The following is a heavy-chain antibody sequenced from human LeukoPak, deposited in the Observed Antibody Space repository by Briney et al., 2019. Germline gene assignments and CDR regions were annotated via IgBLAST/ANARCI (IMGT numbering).Heavy chain of an antibody. CDR1: GGSISSYY. D-gene: IGHD6-13*01. J-gene: IGHJ4*02. V-gene: IGHV4-59*08. Sequence: PSETLSLTCTVSGGSISSYYWSWIRQPPGKGLEWIGYIYYSGGTNYNPSLKSRVAISVDTSKNQFSLKLSSVTAADTVVYYCARHFTQAAAGSFDYWGQGTLVTVSS. CDR3: ARHFTQAAAGSFDY. CDR2: IYYSGGT.